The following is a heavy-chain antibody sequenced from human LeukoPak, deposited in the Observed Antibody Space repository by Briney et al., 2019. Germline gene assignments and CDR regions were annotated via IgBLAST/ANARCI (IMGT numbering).Heavy chain of an antibody. J-gene: IGHJ4*02. D-gene: IGHD3-10*01. CDR1: GGSISSGDYY. Sequence: PSETLSLTCTVSGGSISSGDYYWSWIRQPPGKGLEWIGYIYYSGSTYYNPSLKSRVTISVDTSKNQFSLKLSSVTAADTAVYYCARGYGSGTRGYYFDYWGQGTLVTVSS. V-gene: IGHV4-30-4*01. CDR3: ARGYGSGTRGYYFDY. CDR2: IYYSGST.